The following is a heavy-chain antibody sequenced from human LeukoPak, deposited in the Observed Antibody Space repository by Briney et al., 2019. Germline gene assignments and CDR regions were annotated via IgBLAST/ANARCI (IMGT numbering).Heavy chain of an antibody. J-gene: IGHJ5*02. CDR3: AKDPAALPINWFDP. CDR2: ISYDGSNK. D-gene: IGHD2-2*01. CDR1: GFTFSSYG. V-gene: IGHV3-30*18. Sequence: GRSLRLSCAASGFTFSSYGMHWVRQAPGKGLEWVAVISYDGSNKYYADSVKGRFTISRDNSKNTLYLQMNSLRAEDTAVYYCAKDPAALPINWFDPWGQGTLVTVSS.